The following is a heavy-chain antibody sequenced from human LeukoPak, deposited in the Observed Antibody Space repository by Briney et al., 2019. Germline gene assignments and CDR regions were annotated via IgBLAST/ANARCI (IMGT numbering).Heavy chain of an antibody. D-gene: IGHD1-20*01. CDR1: GFTLSSYS. Sequence: GGSLRLSCAASGFTLSSYSMNWVRQAPGKGLEWVSSISTSSTYIYYADSVKGRFTISRDNAKNSLYLQMNSLRAEDTAVYYCARDPPFIIGTTFFDYWGQGTLVTVSS. J-gene: IGHJ4*02. V-gene: IGHV3-21*01. CDR3: ARDPPFIIGTTFFDY. CDR2: ISTSSTYI.